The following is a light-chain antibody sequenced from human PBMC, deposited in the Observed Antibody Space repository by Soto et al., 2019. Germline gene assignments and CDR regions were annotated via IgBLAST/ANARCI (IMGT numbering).Light chain of an antibody. CDR2: GAS. CDR1: QSVGSRY. CDR3: QLSWT. V-gene: IGKV3-20*01. J-gene: IGKJ1*01. Sequence: EIVLTQSPGTLSLSPGERATLSCRASQSVGSRYLAWYQQKPGQAPRLLIYGASSRATGIPDRFSGSGSGTDFTLTISRLEPEDFAVYLCQLSWTFGQGTKVDIK.